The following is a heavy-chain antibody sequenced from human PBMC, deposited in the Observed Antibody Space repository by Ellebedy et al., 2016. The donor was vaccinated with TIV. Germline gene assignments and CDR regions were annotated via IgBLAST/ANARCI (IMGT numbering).Heavy chain of an antibody. J-gene: IGHJ4*02. Sequence: GESLKISCAASGLTFSSYNMNWVRQAPGKGLEWVSKMSSSSSRVYYADSVKGRFTISRDNAKNSLYLQMNSLRDEDTAVYYCARDENYVAEVIDYWGQGTLVTVSS. CDR3: ARDENYVAEVIDY. V-gene: IGHV3-48*02. CDR1: GLTFSSYN. D-gene: IGHD1-7*01. CDR2: MSSSSSRV.